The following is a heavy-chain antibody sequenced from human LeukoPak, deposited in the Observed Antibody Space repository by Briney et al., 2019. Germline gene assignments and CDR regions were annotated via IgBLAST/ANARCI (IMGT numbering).Heavy chain of an antibody. CDR3: ARDGSGSVWDAFDI. CDR2: ISSSSSYI. D-gene: IGHD3-10*01. Sequence: GGSLRLSCAASGFTFSSYSMNWARQAPGKGLEWVSSISSSSSYIYYADSVKGRFTISRDNAKNSLYLQMNSLRAEDTAVYYCARDGSGSVWDAFDIWGQGTMVTVSS. CDR1: GFTFSSYS. J-gene: IGHJ3*02. V-gene: IGHV3-21*01.